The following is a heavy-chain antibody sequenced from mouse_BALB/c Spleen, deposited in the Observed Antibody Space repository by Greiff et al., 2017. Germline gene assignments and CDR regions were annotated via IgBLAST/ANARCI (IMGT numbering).Heavy chain of an antibody. CDR2: ISSGSSTI. CDR1: GFTFSSFG. V-gene: IGHV5-17*02. D-gene: IGHD1-1*01. CDR3: ARSLHYYGSDAMDY. Sequence: DVHLVESGGGLVQPGGSRKLSCAASGFTFSSFGMHWVRQAPEKGLEWVAYISSGSSTIYYADTVKGRFTISRDNPKNTLFLQMTSLRSEDTAMYYCARSLHYYGSDAMDYWGQGTSVTVSS. J-gene: IGHJ4*01.